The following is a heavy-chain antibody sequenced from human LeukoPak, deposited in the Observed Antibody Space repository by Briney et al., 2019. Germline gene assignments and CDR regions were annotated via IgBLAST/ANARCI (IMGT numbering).Heavy chain of an antibody. J-gene: IGHJ6*03. D-gene: IGHD6-6*01. CDR3: ARDKADSSSFDYYYYYMDV. Sequence: PGRSLRLSCAASGFTFSDYYMSWIRQAPGKGLEWVSYISSSGSTIYYADSVKGRFTISRDNAKNSLYLQMNSLRAEDTAVYYCARDKADSSSFDYYYYYMDVWGKGTTVTVSS. CDR2: ISSSGSTI. CDR1: GFTFSDYY. V-gene: IGHV3-11*01.